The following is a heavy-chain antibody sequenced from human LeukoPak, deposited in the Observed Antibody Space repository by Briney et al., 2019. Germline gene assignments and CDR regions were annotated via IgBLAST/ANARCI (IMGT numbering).Heavy chain of an antibody. D-gene: IGHD5-12*01. CDR1: GGSFSGYY. CDR2: INHSGST. J-gene: IGHJ4*02. V-gene: IGHV4-34*01. CDR3: ARAPVATPSEFDY. Sequence: SETLSLTCAVYGGSFSGYYWSWIRQPPGKGLEWIGEINHSGSTNYNPSLKSRVTISVDTSKNQFPLKLSSVTAADTAVYYCARAPVATPSEFDYWGQGTLVTVSS.